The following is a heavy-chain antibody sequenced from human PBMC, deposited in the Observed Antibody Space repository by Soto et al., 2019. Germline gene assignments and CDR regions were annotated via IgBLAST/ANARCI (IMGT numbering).Heavy chain of an antibody. CDR2: ISVYNGNT. D-gene: IGHD3-10*01. CDR1: GYTFSSYG. CDR3: ARDRAILWSRGFDY. Sequence: ASVKVYCKTSGYTFSSYGISWVRQAPGQGLEWMGWISVYNGNTNYAQKLQGRVTMTTDTSTSTAYMELRSLRSDDTAVYYCARDRAILWSRGFDYWGQGTLVTVSS. J-gene: IGHJ4*02. V-gene: IGHV1-18*01.